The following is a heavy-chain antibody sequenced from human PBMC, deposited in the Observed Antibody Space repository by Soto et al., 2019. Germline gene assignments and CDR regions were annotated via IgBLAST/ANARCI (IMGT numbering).Heavy chain of an antibody. CDR2: IKSKTDGGTT. D-gene: IGHD3-3*01. V-gene: IGHV3-15*07. Sequence: PGGSVRLSCAASGFTLSKAWMNWVGQGPGKGLEWVGRIKSKTDGGTTDYAAPVKGRITLSRDDSKNTLYLQMNSLKTEDTAVYYCTTDLYYDRWSGYLGFDYWGQGS. CDR1: GFTLSKAW. J-gene: IGHJ4*02. CDR3: TTDLYYDRWSGYLGFDY.